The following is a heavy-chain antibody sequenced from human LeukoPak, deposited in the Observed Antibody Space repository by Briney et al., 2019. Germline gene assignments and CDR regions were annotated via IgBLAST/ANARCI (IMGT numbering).Heavy chain of an antibody. V-gene: IGHV3-53*05. CDR1: GFTVSSNY. J-gene: IGHJ4*02. CDR2: IYSGGST. D-gene: IGHD1-7*01. CDR3: AKDRVELVYFDY. Sequence: GGSLRLSCAASGFTVSSNYMSWVRQAPGKGLEWVSVIYSGGSTYYADSVKGRFTISRDNSKNTLYLQMNSLRAEDTAVYYCAKDRVELVYFDYWGQGTLVTVSS.